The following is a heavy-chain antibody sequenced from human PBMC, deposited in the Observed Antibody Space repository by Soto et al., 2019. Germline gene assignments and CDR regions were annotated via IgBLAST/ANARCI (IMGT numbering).Heavy chain of an antibody. CDR3: AAPPRY. Sequence: PSETLCVRWTVAGGSSGGYYWSWIRQPPGKGLEWIGYIYDSGSTNYNPSLKSRVTISVDTSKNQFSLKLTSVTAADTAVYYCAAPPRYWGQGTLVTVSS. CDR2: IYDSGST. V-gene: IGHV4-59*01. J-gene: IGHJ4*02. CDR1: GGSSGGYY. D-gene: IGHD6-6*01.